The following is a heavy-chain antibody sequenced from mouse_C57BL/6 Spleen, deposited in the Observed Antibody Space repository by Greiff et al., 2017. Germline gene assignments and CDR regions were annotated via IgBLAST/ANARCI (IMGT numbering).Heavy chain of an antibody. V-gene: IGHV1-76*01. J-gene: IGHJ4*01. CDR1: GYTFTDYY. D-gene: IGHD2-3*01. CDR2: IYPGSGNT. Sequence: QVQLKESGAELVRPGASVKLSCKASGYTFTDYYINWVKQRPGQGLEWIARIYPGSGNTYYNEKFKGKATLTAEKSSSTAYMQLSSLTSEDSAVXFCARCDGYVYAFDYWGQGTSVTVSS. CDR3: ARCDGYVYAFDY.